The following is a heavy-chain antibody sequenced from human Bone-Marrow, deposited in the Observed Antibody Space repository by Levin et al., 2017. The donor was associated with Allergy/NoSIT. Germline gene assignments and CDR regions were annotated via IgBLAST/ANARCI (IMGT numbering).Heavy chain of an antibody. CDR3: ARGYDYGDYAEAEDFYYGLDV. CDR2: IKEDGSDK. CDR1: GFSFSTYW. D-gene: IGHD4-17*01. Sequence: GGSLRLSCVASGFSFSTYWMSWVRQAPGKGLEWVANIKEDGSDKYYVDSVKGRVTVSRDNAKNSLYLQMDSLRAEDTAVYYCARGYDYGDYAEAEDFYYGLDVWGQGTTVTVS. V-gene: IGHV3-7*01. J-gene: IGHJ6*02.